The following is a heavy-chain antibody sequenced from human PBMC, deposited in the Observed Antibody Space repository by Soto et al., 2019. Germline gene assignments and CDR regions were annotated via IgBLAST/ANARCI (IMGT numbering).Heavy chain of an antibody. CDR1: GGSISSYY. D-gene: IGHD3-10*01. CDR3: ARGLRGVIITSYSCAMDV. CDR2: INYSGRT. V-gene: IGHV4-59*12. J-gene: IGHJ6*02. Sequence: SETLSLTCTVSGGSISSYYWSWIRQPPGKGLEWIGYINYSGRTNYNPSLKSRVTISTDMSKNQFSLRLSSVTAADTALYYCARGLRGVIITSYSCAMDVWGQGTTVTVSS.